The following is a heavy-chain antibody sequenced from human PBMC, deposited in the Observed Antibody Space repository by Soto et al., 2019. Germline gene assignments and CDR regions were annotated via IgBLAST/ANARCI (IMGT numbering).Heavy chain of an antibody. J-gene: IGHJ6*02. V-gene: IGHV1-69*13. Sequence: SVKVSCKASGGTFSSYAISWVRQAPGQGLEWMGGIIPIFGTANYAQKFQGRVTITADESTSTAYMELSSLRSEDTAVYYCARVTMVGGVGLSYYYYGMDVWGQGTTVTVSS. CDR3: ARVTMVGGVGLSYYYYGMDV. CDR2: IIPIFGTA. D-gene: IGHD3-10*01. CDR1: GGTFSSYA.